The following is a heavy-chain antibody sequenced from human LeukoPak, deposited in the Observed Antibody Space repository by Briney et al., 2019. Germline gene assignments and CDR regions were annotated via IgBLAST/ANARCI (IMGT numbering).Heavy chain of an antibody. D-gene: IGHD3-22*01. V-gene: IGHV1-46*01. CDR1: GYTFTNYY. CDR2: INPSGGST. Sequence: ASVKVSCKACGYTFTNYYLHWVRQAPGQGLEWMGIINPSGGSTSYAQKFQGRVTMTRDTSTSTVYMELSSLRSEDTAVYYCARGPYYYDSSGFYSNYWGQGTLVTVCS. CDR3: ARGPYYYDSSGFYSNY. J-gene: IGHJ4*02.